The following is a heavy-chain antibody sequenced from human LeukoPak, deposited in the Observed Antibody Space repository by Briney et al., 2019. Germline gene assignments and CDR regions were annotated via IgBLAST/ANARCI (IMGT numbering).Heavy chain of an antibody. CDR2: ISYDGRTE. CDR3: AKDQKELRYFEWSCDY. V-gene: IGHV3-30*18. D-gene: IGHD3-9*01. Sequence: GGSLRLSCAASGFTFSNYGMHWVRQAPGKGLEWLSVISYDGRTEYYAGSVKGRFTTSRDNSKKTLYLQVDSLRDEDTAIYYCAKDQKELRYFEWSCDYWGQGTLVTVSS. CDR1: GFTFSNYG. J-gene: IGHJ4*02.